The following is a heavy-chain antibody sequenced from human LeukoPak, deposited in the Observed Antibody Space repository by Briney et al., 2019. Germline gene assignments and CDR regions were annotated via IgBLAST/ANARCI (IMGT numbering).Heavy chain of an antibody. CDR2: ISHGNT. D-gene: IGHD6-6*01. CDR3: ARDWGTSSSDAFDP. CDR1: GYTFTSYY. J-gene: IGHJ5*02. V-gene: IGHV1-18*04. Sequence: ASVKVSCKASGYTFTSYYMHWVRQAPGQGLEWMGWISHGNTHYAQRLQGRVTMTTDTSTTTAYMELRSLRSDDTAVYYCARDWGTSSSDAFDPWGQGTLVTVSS.